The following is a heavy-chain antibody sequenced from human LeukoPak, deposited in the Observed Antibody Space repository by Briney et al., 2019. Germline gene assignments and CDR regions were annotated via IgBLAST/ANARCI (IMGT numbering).Heavy chain of an antibody. V-gene: IGHV3-74*01. CDR2: VNRDGSST. D-gene: IGHD6-13*01. J-gene: IGHJ4*02. CDR1: GFTFSDYW. CDR3: ARDRSISAAGDTY. Sequence: GGSLRLSCAASGFTFSDYWMHWVRQAPGKGLVWVSRVNRDGSSTSYADSVKGRFTISRDNAKNTLSLQMNSLRAEDTAVYYCARDRSISAAGDTYWGQRTLVTVSS.